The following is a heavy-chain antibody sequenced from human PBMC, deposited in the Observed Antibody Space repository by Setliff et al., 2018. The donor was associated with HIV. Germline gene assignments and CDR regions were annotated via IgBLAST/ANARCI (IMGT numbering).Heavy chain of an antibody. J-gene: IGHJ5*02. CDR1: GYTFTTYH. D-gene: IGHD1-26*01. CDR2: INPKSGGT. CDR3: ARVTVELCHDDARGFDP. Sequence: ASVKVSCKASGYTFTTYHIHWVRQAPGQGLEWMGWINPKSGGTHYGQKFQGRVTMTRDMSISTAYMELNRLRSDDTAVYFCARVTVELCHDDARGFDPWGQGTLVTVSS. V-gene: IGHV1-2*02.